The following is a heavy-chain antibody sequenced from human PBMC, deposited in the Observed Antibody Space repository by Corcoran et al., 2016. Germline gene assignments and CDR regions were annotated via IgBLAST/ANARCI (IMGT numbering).Heavy chain of an antibody. CDR2: IIPIFGTA. Sequence: HVQLGQSGAEVKKPGSSVKVSCKASGGTLSSYAISWVRQAPGQGLEWMGGIIPIFGTANYAQQFQGRVTITADESTSTAYMELSSLRSEDTAVYYCARVTVTSLTYYYYGMDVWGQATTVTDSS. V-gene: IGHV1-69*01. CDR3: ARVTVTSLTYYYYGMDV. CDR1: GGTLSSYA. D-gene: IGHD4-4*01. J-gene: IGHJ6*02.